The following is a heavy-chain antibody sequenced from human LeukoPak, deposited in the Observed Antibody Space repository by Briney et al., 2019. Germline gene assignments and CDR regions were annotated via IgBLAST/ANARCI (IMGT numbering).Heavy chain of an antibody. V-gene: IGHV3-30*02. Sequence: PGGSLRLSCAASGFPFITYGMHWVRQGPGKGVEGLTFIRHDGTDQHYADSVRGRFTISRDNSKNTVYLQMNSLRPEDTALYYCAKDGNWASVSWGQGTLVTVSS. CDR3: AKDGNWASVS. CDR2: IRHDGTDQ. CDR1: GFPFITYG. J-gene: IGHJ5*02. D-gene: IGHD7-27*01.